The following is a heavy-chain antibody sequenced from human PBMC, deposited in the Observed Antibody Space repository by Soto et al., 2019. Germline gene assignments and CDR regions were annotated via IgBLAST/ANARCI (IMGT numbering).Heavy chain of an antibody. Sequence: SETLSLTCSVSGGSISTTSYYWAWIRQPPGKGLEWVGSIYYNGFTYYNPSLKSRLTISVGTSKHQFSLRLSSVTAADTALYYCARQDDFWSGYNSFDPWGQGTLVTVSS. J-gene: IGHJ5*02. D-gene: IGHD3-3*01. V-gene: IGHV4-39*01. CDR1: GGSISTTSYY. CDR2: IYYNGFT. CDR3: ARQDDFWSGYNSFDP.